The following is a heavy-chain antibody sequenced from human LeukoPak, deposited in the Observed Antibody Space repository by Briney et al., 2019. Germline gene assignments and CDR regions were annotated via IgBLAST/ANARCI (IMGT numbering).Heavy chain of an antibody. J-gene: IGHJ6*02. CDR1: GYTFSDYY. CDR3: ARVNYRSGFFRNFYYYGMDV. Sequence: GASVKVSCKASGYTFSDYYIHWVRQGPGRGLEWMGWINPNSGGTDYAQRFQGRVTMTRETSNTTAYMELSRLRSDDTAVYYCARVNYRSGFFRNFYYYGMDVWGQGTTVTVSS. CDR2: INPNSGGT. D-gene: IGHD6-19*01. V-gene: IGHV1-2*02.